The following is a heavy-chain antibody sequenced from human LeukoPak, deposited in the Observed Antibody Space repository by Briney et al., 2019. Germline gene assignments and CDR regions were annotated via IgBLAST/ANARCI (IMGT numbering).Heavy chain of an antibody. D-gene: IGHD3-22*01. V-gene: IGHV3-30*02. CDR2: IDDDVINL. J-gene: IGHJ4*02. Sequence: GGSLRLSCAASGFTFRNYGMHWVGQAPGRGLEWVTFIDDDVINLYFVHPVKGRVPISRDNSKNTLYLQMSSLEREDTAVYYCARGPARWYYDGSGYDFDYWGEGTLVTVSS. CDR1: GFTFRNYG. CDR3: ARGPARWYYDGSGYDFDY.